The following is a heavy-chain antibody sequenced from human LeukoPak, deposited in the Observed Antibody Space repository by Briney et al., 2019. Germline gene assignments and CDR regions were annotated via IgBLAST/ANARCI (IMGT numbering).Heavy chain of an antibody. CDR3: ATGKTHYYDSSGPYYFDY. CDR2: FDPEDGET. Sequence: ASVKVSCKVSGYTLTELSMHWVRQAPGKGLEWMGGFDPEDGETIYAQKFQGRVTMTEDTSTDTAYMELSSLRSEDTAVYYCATGKTHYYDSSGPYYFDYWGQGTLVTVSS. CDR1: GYTLTELS. D-gene: IGHD3-22*01. V-gene: IGHV1-24*01. J-gene: IGHJ4*02.